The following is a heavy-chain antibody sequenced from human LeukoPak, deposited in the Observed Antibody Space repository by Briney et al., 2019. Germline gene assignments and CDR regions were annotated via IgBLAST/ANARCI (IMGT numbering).Heavy chain of an antibody. Sequence: GGSLRLSCAASEFTFSSYAMSCVRQAPGKGLEWVSAISGSGGSTYYADSVKGRFTISRDNSKNTLYLQMNSLRAEDTAVYYCAKSLSPKYYFDYWGQGTLVTVSS. CDR3: AKSLSPKYYFDY. J-gene: IGHJ4*02. CDR2: ISGSGGST. CDR1: EFTFSSYA. V-gene: IGHV3-23*01.